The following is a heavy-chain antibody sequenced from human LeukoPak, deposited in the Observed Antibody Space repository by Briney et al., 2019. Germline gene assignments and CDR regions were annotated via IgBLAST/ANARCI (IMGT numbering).Heavy chain of an antibody. CDR2: ISSSSSYI. D-gene: IGHD5-18*01. V-gene: IGHV3-21*04. Sequence: GGSLRLSCAASGFTFSSYSMNWVRQAPGKGLEWVSSISSSSSYIYYADSVKGRFTISRDNAKNSLYLQMNSLKAEDTALYYCAKDRGYSYAPSGGFDYWGQGTLVTVSS. J-gene: IGHJ4*02. CDR3: AKDRGYSYAPSGGFDY. CDR1: GFTFSSYS.